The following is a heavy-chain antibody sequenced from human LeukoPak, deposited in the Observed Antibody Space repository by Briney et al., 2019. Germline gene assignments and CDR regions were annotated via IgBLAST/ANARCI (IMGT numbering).Heavy chain of an antibody. CDR3: ARESGESSGYYLPAFDI. CDR1: GLTFSDYY. D-gene: IGHD3-22*01. J-gene: IGHJ3*02. V-gene: IGHV3-11*01. Sequence: PGGSLRLSCAPSGLTFSDYYMSWIRQAPEKGLEWVSYISSSGSTIYYAHSVKGRFTISRENAQNSLYLQMNSLRAEDTAVYYCARESGESSGYYLPAFDIWGQGTMVTVSS. CDR2: ISSSGSTI.